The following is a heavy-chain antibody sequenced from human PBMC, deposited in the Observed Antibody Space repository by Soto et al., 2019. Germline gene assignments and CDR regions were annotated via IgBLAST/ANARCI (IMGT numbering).Heavy chain of an antibody. J-gene: IGHJ4*02. V-gene: IGHV4-59*01. CDR1: DXSISSYY. CDR2: IYYSGST. D-gene: IGHD4-17*01. Sequence: TSETLSLTCTVSDXSISSYYCSWSRQPPGKGLEWSGYIYYSGSTNYHPSLKSRVTRSVDTSKNQFYLKLSSVTAADTAVYYCARAYGYYFDYWGQGTLVTVSS. CDR3: ARAYGYYFDY.